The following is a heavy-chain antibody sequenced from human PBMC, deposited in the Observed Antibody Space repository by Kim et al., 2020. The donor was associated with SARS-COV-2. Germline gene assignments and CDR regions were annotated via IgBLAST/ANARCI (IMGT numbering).Heavy chain of an antibody. J-gene: IGHJ6*03. CDR1: GFTFSSYA. Sequence: GGSLRLSCAASGFTFSSYAMSWVRQAPGKGLEWVSAISGSGGSTYYADSVKGRFTISRDNSKNTLYLQMNSLRAEDTAVYYCAKDSGYCSSTSCRRYYYYMDVWGKGTTVTVSS. V-gene: IGHV3-23*01. D-gene: IGHD2-2*01. CDR2: ISGSGGST. CDR3: AKDSGYCSSTSCRRYYYYMDV.